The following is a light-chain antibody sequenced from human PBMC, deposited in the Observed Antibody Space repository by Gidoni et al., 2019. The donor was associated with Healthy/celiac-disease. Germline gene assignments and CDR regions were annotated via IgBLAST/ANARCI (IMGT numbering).Light chain of an antibody. CDR3: SSYTSSSTVV. Sequence: QSALTQPASVSGSPGQSITISCTGTSSDVGGYNYVSWYQQHPGKAPKLMIYDVSNRPSVVSNRFSGNTASLTISGLQAEDEADYYCSSYTSSSTVVFGGGTKLTVL. V-gene: IGLV2-14*01. CDR2: DVS. J-gene: IGLJ2*01. CDR1: SSDVGGYNY.